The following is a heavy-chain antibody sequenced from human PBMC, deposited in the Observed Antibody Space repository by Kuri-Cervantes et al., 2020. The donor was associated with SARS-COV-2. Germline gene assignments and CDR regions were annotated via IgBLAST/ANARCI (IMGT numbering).Heavy chain of an antibody. Sequence: GGSLRLPCAASGFSFSDYYMIWIRQAPGKGLEWVSYISSSTTYTNHADSVKGRFTISRDNAKNSLYLHMDSLRAEDSAVYSCARGGLCSGGSCYHYSYYMDVWGKGTTVTVSS. CDR2: ISSSTTYT. J-gene: IGHJ6*03. D-gene: IGHD2-15*01. CDR1: GFSFSDYY. V-gene: IGHV3-11*06. CDR3: ARGGLCSGGSCYHYSYYMDV.